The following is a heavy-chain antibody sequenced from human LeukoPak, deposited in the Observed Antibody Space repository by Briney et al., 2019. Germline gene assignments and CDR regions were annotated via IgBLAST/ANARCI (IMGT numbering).Heavy chain of an antibody. V-gene: IGHV4-39*01. CDR2: IYYSGST. Sequence: SETLSLTCTVSGGSISSSSHYWGWIRQTPGKGLEWIGSIYYSGSTYYNPSLKSRATISVDTSKNQFSLKLSSVTAADTAVYYCARPGRGGYSSSWYVGDWFDPWGQGTLVTVSS. CDR3: ARPGRGGYSSSWYVGDWFDP. J-gene: IGHJ5*02. CDR1: GGSISSSSHY. D-gene: IGHD6-13*01.